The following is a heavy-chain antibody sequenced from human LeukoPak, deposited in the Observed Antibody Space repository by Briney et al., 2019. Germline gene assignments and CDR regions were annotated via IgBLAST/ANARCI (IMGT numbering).Heavy chain of an antibody. CDR1: GYTFTCYY. CDR3: ARVDSTGYYRGRGPIDY. Sequence: GASVKVSCKASGYTFTCYYIHWVRQAPGQGLEWMGWINPNSGGTNYAQRFQGRVTMTRDKAIRTAYMDVSRLRPDDTAVYYCARVDSTGYYRGRGPIDYWGQGTLVTVSS. D-gene: IGHD3-22*01. J-gene: IGHJ4*02. V-gene: IGHV1-2*02. CDR2: INPNSGGT.